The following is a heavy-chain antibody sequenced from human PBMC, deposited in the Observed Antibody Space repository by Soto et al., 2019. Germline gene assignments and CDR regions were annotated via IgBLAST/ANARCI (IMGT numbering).Heavy chain of an antibody. CDR2: ISSGGGT. CDR1: GFTFSSHV. J-gene: IGHJ6*02. V-gene: IGHV3-23*01. Sequence: EVQLLESGGGLVQPGASLRLSCAASGFTFSSHVMTWVRQGPGKGLQWVSTISSGGGTYYADSVKGRFTISRDNSRNTLYLQMNSLCAEDTAVYYCARFIVEVGAAGWGRPMDVWGQGTTVTVSS. D-gene: IGHD2-2*01. CDR3: ARFIVEVGAAGWGRPMDV.